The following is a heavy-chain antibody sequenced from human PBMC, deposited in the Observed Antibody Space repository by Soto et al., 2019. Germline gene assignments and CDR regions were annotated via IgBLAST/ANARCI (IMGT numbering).Heavy chain of an antibody. V-gene: IGHV4-34*01. CDR1: GGFLSESY. CDR3: VRIRYQLPSSVLWLDP. D-gene: IGHD3-16*01. Sequence: WETLSLTCAVYGGFLSESYWTWIRQPPVKGLEWIGEINHVGGTNYNPSLKSRVTMSVDTSQNQFSLRLISVTAADTAMYFCVRIRYQLPSSVLWLDPWGQGTPVTVSS. CDR2: INHVGGT. J-gene: IGHJ5*02.